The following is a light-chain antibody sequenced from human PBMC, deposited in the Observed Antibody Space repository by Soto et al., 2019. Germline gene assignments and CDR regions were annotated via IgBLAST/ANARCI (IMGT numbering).Light chain of an antibody. J-gene: IGLJ2*01. V-gene: IGLV2-14*01. CDR1: SSDVGVYNY. CDR3: SSYTSSSTNVV. CDR2: DVS. Sequence: QSALTQPASVSGSPGQSITISCTGTSSDVGVYNYVSWYQQHPGKVPKLMIYDVSNRPSGVSNRFSGSKSGNTASLTISGLQAEDEAEYYCSSYTSSSTNVVFGGGTQLTVL.